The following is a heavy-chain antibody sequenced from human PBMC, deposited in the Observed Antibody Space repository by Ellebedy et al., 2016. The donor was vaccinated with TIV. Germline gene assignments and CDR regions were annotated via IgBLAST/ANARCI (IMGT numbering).Heavy chain of an antibody. V-gene: IGHV4-34*01. J-gene: IGHJ4*02. Sequence: SETLSLXXAVYGGSFSGYYWSWIRQPPGKGLEWIGEINHSGSTNYNPSLKSRVTISVDTSKNQFSLKLSSVTAADTAVYYCARHNAFFIAAAGHVDYWGQGTLVTVSS. CDR1: GGSFSGYY. CDR2: INHSGST. D-gene: IGHD6-13*01. CDR3: ARHNAFFIAAAGHVDY.